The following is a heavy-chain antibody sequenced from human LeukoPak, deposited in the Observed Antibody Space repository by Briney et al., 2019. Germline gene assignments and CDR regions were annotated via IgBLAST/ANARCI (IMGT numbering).Heavy chain of an antibody. D-gene: IGHD2-2*01. CDR3: AADCSSTSCYGIDSSGWYY. CDR2: ISYDGSNK. V-gene: IGHV3-30*03. CDR1: GFTFSSYG. J-gene: IGHJ4*02. Sequence: GRFLRLSCAASGFTFSSYGMHWVRQAPGKGLEWVAVISYDGSNKYYADSVKGRFTISRDNSKNTLYLQMNSLRAEDTAVYYCAADCSSTSCYGIDSSGWYYWGQGTLVTVSS.